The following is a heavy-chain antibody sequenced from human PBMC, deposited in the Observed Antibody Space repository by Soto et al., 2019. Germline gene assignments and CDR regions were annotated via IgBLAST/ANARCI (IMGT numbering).Heavy chain of an antibody. CDR2: IKSKTDGGTT. D-gene: IGHD6-13*01. V-gene: IGHV3-15*07. Sequence: GGSLRLSCAASGFTFSNAWMNLVRQAPGKGLEWVGRIKSKTDGGTTDYAAPVKGRFTISRDDSKNTLYLQMNSLKTEDTAVYYCTTNPGYSSSWYYYYYGMDVWGQGTTVTVS. CDR1: GFTFSNAW. J-gene: IGHJ6*02. CDR3: TTNPGYSSSWYYYYYGMDV.